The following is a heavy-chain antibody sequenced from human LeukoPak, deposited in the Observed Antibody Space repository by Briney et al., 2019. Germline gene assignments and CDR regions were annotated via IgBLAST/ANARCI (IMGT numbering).Heavy chain of an antibody. CDR1: GFTFSSYW. Sequence: PGGSLRLSCAASGFTFSSYWMSWVRQAPGKGLEWVANIKQDGSEKYYVDSVKGRFTISRDNAKNSLYLQMNSLRAEDTAVYYCAIRGYCSGGSCYGSRYFDYWGQGTLVTVSS. CDR2: IKQDGSEK. J-gene: IGHJ4*02. V-gene: IGHV3-7*01. D-gene: IGHD2-15*01. CDR3: AIRGYCSGGSCYGSRYFDY.